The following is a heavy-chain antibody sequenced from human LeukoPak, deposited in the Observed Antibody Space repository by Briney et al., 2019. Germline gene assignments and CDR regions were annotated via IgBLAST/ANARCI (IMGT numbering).Heavy chain of an antibody. CDR1: GGSFSGYY. D-gene: IGHD3-3*01. CDR3: PRGPGFLEWLLSPNIDY. Sequence: SETLSLTCAVYGGSFSGYYWSWIRQPPGKGLEWIGEINHSGSTNYNPSLKSRVTISVDTSKNQFSLKLSSVTAADTAVYYCPRGPGFLEWLLSPNIDYWGQGTLVTVSS. CDR2: INHSGST. V-gene: IGHV4-34*01. J-gene: IGHJ4*02.